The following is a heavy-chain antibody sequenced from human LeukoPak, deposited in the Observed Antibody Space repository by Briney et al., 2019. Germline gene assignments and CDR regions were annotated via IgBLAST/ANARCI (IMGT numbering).Heavy chain of an antibody. CDR3: AKAPPYTKYFDY. CDR2: IYSGGST. CDR1: GFTVSSNY. V-gene: IGHV3-53*01. Sequence: PGGSLRLSCVASGFTVSSNYLSWVRQAPGKGLEWVSVIYSGGSTYYADSVKGRFTISRDNSKNTLYLQMYSLRAEDTAIYYCAKAPPYTKYFDYWGQGTLLTVSS. J-gene: IGHJ4*02. D-gene: IGHD1-1*01.